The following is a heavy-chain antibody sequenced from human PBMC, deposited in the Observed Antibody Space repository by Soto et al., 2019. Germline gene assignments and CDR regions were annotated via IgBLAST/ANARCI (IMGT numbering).Heavy chain of an antibody. CDR2: IIPILGIA. CDR1: GGTFSSYT. CDR3: ARARFQLAAFDI. Sequence: GASVKVSCKASGGTFSSYTISWVRQAPGQGLEWMGRIIPILGIANYAQKFQGRVSITADKFTSTAYLELSSLRFEDTAVYYCARARFQLAAFDIWGQGTMVTFSS. V-gene: IGHV1-69*02. J-gene: IGHJ3*02. D-gene: IGHD6-6*01.